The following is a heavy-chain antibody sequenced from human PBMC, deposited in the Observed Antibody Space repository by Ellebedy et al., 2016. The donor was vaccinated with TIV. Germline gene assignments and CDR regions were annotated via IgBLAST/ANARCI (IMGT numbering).Heavy chain of an antibody. D-gene: IGHD6-13*01. CDR3: ARDVGIAAATTGY. CDR1: GYTFTSYA. CDR2: INAGNGNT. V-gene: IGHV1-3*01. Sequence: ASVKVSXXASGYTFTSYAMHWVRQAPGQRLEWMGWINAGNGNTKYSQKFQGRVTMTTDTSTSTAYMELRSLRSDDTAVYYCARDVGIAAATTGYWGQGTLVTVSS. J-gene: IGHJ4*02.